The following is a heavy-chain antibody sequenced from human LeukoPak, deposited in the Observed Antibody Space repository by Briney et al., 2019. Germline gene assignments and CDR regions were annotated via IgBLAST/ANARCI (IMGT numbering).Heavy chain of an antibody. CDR1: GYTFTSYD. CDR3: SFGVLVLASFDD. J-gene: IGHJ4*02. V-gene: IGHV1-2*02. CDR2: INFNSGGT. Sequence: ASVKVSCKASGYTFTSYDINWVRQAPGQGLEWMGWINFNSGGTKYAQKFQGRVTMTRDTSTTTAHMELSRLRYDDTAVYYCSFGVLVLASFDDWGQGTLVRVSS. D-gene: IGHD3-3*01.